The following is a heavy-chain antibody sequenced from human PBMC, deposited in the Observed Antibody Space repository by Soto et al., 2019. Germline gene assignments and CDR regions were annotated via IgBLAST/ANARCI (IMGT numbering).Heavy chain of an antibody. J-gene: IGHJ4*02. CDR3: ARRDGYNWKYFDY. Sequence: SETLSLTCTVSGGSVSSGSYYWSWIRQPPGKGLEWIGYIYYSGSTNYNPSLKSRVTISVDTSKNQFSLKLSSVTAADTAVYYCARRDGYNWKYFDYWGQGTLVTVSS. CDR1: GGSVSSGSYY. V-gene: IGHV4-61*01. CDR2: IYYSGST. D-gene: IGHD1-1*01.